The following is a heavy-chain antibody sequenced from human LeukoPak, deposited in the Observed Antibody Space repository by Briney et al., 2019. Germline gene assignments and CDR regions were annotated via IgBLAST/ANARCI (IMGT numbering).Heavy chain of an antibody. V-gene: IGHV1-2*02. D-gene: IGHD7-27*01. CDR3: AREEGNWGDAFDI. CDR1: GYTFTSYY. CDR2: INPNSGGT. J-gene: IGHJ3*02. Sequence: GASVKVSCKASGYTFTSYYMHWVRQAPGQGLEWMGWINPNSGGTNYAQEFQGRVTMTRDTSISTAYMELSRLRSDDTAVYYCAREEGNWGDAFDIWGQGTMVTVSS.